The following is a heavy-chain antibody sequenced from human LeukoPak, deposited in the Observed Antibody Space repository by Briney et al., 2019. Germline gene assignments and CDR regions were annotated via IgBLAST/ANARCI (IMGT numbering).Heavy chain of an antibody. D-gene: IGHD5-18*01. CDR1: GFTFSSYT. CDR2: ISSSSSYI. Sequence: GGSLRLSCAASGFTFSSYTTNWVRQAPGKGLEWVSSISSSSSYIYYADSVKGRFTISRDNAKDSLYLQMNSLRAEDTAVYYCARNPRGYSYANYPNWGQGTLVTVSS. V-gene: IGHV3-21*01. CDR3: ARNPRGYSYANYPN. J-gene: IGHJ4*02.